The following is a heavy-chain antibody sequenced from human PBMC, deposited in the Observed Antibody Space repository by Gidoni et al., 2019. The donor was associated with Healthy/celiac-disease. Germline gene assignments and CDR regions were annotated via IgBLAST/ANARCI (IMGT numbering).Heavy chain of an antibody. V-gene: IGHV3-64D*06. CDR1: GFTFSSYA. CDR3: VKTTGIAAAGAGQD. J-gene: IGHJ4*02. CDR2: ISSNGGST. D-gene: IGHD6-13*01. Sequence: EVQLVESGGGLVQPGGSLRLSCSASGFTFSSYAMHWVRQAPGKGLEHVSAISSNGGSTYYADSVKGRFTISRDNSKNTLYLQMSSLRAEDTAVYYCVKTTGIAAAGAGQDWGQGTLVTVSS.